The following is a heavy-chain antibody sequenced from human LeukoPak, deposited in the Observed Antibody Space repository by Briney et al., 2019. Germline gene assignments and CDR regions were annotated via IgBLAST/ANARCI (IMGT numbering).Heavy chain of an antibody. Sequence: GGSLRLSCAASGFTFSSYGMHWVRQAPGKGLEWVAFIRYDGSNKYYADSVKGRFTISRDNSKNTLYLQMNSLRAEDTAVYYCAKDPGAHYYGSGSYRRGSYFDYWSQGTLVTVSS. CDR2: IRYDGSNK. D-gene: IGHD3-10*01. J-gene: IGHJ4*02. CDR3: AKDPGAHYYGSGSYRRGSYFDY. CDR1: GFTFSSYG. V-gene: IGHV3-30*02.